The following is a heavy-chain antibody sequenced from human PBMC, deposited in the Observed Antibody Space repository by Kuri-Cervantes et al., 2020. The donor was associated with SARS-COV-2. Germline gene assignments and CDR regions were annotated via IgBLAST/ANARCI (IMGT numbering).Heavy chain of an antibody. CDR2: ISSSSSYI. Sequence: GESLKISCAASGFPFSSYSMNWVRQAPGKGLEWVSSISSSSSYIYYADSVKGRFTISRDNAKNSLYLQMNSLRAEDTAVYYCARDRRIQLWLYGSWYFDLWGRGTLVTVSS. J-gene: IGHJ2*01. CDR1: GFPFSSYS. CDR3: ARDRRIQLWLYGSWYFDL. D-gene: IGHD5-18*01. V-gene: IGHV3-21*01.